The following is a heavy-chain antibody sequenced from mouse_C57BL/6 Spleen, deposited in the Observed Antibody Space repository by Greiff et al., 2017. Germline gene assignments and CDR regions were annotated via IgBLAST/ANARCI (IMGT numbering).Heavy chain of an antibody. D-gene: IGHD3-2*01. Sequence: QVQLQQPGAELVKPGASVKLSCKASGYTFTSYWMHWVKQRPGQGLEWIGMIHPNSGSTNYNEKFKSKATLTEDKSSSTAYMQLSSLTSEDSAVYYCARLRQDYAMDYWGQGTSVTVSS. J-gene: IGHJ4*01. CDR3: ARLRQDYAMDY. CDR1: GYTFTSYW. CDR2: IHPNSGST. V-gene: IGHV1-64*01.